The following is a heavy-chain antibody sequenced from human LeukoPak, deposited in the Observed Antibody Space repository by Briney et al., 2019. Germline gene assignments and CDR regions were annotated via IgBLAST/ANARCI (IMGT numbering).Heavy chain of an antibody. CDR3: AKSTGYYQLYYFDY. J-gene: IGHJ4*02. D-gene: IGHD3-9*01. CDR2: ISGSGGST. V-gene: IGHV3-23*01. CDR1: GFTFSSYA. Sequence: GGSLRLYCAASGFTFSSYAMSWVRQAPGKGLEGVSAISGSGGSTYYADSVKGRFTISRDNPKNTLYLQMNSLRAEDTAVYYCAKSTGYYQLYYFDYWGQGTLVTVSS.